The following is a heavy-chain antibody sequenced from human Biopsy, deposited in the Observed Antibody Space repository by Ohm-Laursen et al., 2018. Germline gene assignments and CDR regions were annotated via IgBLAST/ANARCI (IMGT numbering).Heavy chain of an antibody. CDR3: ARDLPYYENSGYGAFDM. J-gene: IGHJ3*02. CDR2: IYNTGST. Sequence: SDTLSLACTVSGGFISTYYWNWIRQPAGKALEWIGRIYNTGSTNYNPSLQGRVTMSVDTSKNQFSLKMSSVTAADTAVYYCARDLPYYENSGYGAFDMWGQGTMVTVSS. D-gene: IGHD3-22*01. CDR1: GGFISTYY. V-gene: IGHV4-4*07.